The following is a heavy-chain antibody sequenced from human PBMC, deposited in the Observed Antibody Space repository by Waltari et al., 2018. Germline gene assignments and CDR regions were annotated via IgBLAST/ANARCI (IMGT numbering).Heavy chain of an antibody. V-gene: IGHV3-23*03. CDR2: IYSGGPT. CDR3: ANTPWIP. D-gene: IGHD5-12*01. CDR1: GFTVSSYA. Sequence: EVQLLESGGGLVQPGGSLRLSCAASGFTVSSYAMSWVRQAPGKRLEWVSVIYSGGPTYYADSVKGRFTISRDNSKNTLYLEMNSLRPEDTAVYYCANTPWIPWGQGTLVTVSS. J-gene: IGHJ5*02.